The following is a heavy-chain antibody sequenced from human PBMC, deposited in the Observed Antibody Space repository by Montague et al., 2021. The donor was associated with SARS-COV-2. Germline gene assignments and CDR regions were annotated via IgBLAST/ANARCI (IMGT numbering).Heavy chain of an antibody. Sequence: SETLSLTCTVSGASISSGSYFWAWIRQPPGKGLEWIGGMSHSGTSYYNLSLNTRATISVDTSRNQFSLRLNSVTAADTAVYYCARGVLTIHMLVIVMAGASNWFDPWGQGTLVTVSS. CDR2: MSHSGTS. J-gene: IGHJ5*02. D-gene: IGHD3-22*01. V-gene: IGHV4-39*01. CDR1: GASISSGSYF. CDR3: ARGVLTIHMLVIVMAGASNWFDP.